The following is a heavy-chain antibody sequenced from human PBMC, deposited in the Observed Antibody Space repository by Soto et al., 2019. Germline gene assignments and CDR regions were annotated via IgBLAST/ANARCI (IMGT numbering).Heavy chain of an antibody. CDR1: GGTFSSYT. Sequence: QVQLVQSGAEVKKPGSSVKVSCKASGGTFSSYTISWVRQAPGQGLEWMGRIIPILGIANYAQKFQGRVTITADKSTSTAYMELSSLRSEDTAVYYCARGVKQLSHEWITFDYWGQGTLVTVSS. D-gene: IGHD6-6*01. CDR2: IIPILGIA. V-gene: IGHV1-69*02. CDR3: ARGVKQLSHEWITFDY. J-gene: IGHJ4*02.